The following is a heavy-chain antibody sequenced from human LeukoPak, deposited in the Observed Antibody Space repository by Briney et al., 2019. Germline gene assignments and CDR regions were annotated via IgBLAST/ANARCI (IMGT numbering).Heavy chain of an antibody. Sequence: PSETLSLTCAVYGGSFSGYYWSWIRQPPGKGLEWIGEINHSGSTNYNPSLKSRVTISVDTSKNQFSLKLSSVTPADTAVYYCAGGLGLSNSIVPGGLHWYFDLWGRGTLVTVSS. CDR1: GGSFSGYY. D-gene: IGHD2-2*01. CDR3: AGGLGLSNSIVPGGLHWYFDL. CDR2: INHSGST. V-gene: IGHV4-34*01. J-gene: IGHJ2*01.